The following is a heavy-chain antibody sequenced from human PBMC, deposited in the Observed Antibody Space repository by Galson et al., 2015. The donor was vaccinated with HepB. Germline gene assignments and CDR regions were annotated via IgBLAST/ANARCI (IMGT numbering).Heavy chain of an antibody. CDR1: GFTFSSYG. V-gene: IGHV3-30*02. J-gene: IGHJ6*02. CDR2: IRYDGSNK. Sequence: LRLSCAASGFTFSSYGMHWVRQAPGKGLEWVAFIRYDGSNKYYADSVKGRFTISRDNSKNTLYLQMNSLRAEDTAVYYCAKEDVDIVATTTSHYYYYYGMDVWGQGTTVTVSS. CDR3: AKEDVDIVATTTSHYYYYYGMDV. D-gene: IGHD5-12*01.